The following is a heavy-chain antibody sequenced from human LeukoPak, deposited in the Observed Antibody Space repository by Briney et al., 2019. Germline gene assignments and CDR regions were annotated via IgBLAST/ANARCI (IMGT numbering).Heavy chain of an antibody. CDR1: GFTFSSYA. Sequence: PGGSLRLSCAASGFTFSSYAMSWVRQAPGKGLEWASAISGSGGSTYYADSVKGRFTISRDNSKNTLYLQMNSLRAEDTAVYYCAKDTSGSYRTRIDAFDIWGQGTMVTVSS. D-gene: IGHD1-26*01. CDR3: AKDTSGSYRTRIDAFDI. J-gene: IGHJ3*02. CDR2: ISGSGGST. V-gene: IGHV3-23*01.